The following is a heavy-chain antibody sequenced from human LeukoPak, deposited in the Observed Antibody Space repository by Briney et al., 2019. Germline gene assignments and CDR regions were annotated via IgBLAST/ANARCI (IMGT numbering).Heavy chain of an antibody. D-gene: IGHD1-26*01. CDR2: ISSSSYI. J-gene: IGHJ4*02. V-gene: IGHV3-21*01. Sequence: GGSLRLSCAASGFTFSSYSMNWVRQAPGKGLEWVSSISSSSYIYYADSVKGRFTISRDNAKNSLYLQMNSLRAEDTAVYYCARDGIVGATGGSGYWGQGTLVTVSS. CDR1: GFTFSSYS. CDR3: ARDGIVGATGGSGY.